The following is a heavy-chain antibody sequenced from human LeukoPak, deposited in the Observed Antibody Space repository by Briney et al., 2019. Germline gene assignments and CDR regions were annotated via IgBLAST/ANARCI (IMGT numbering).Heavy chain of an antibody. CDR2: ISSSGST. V-gene: IGHV4-61*02. J-gene: IGHJ4*02. CDR1: GDSISSGDYY. CDR3: ARGHSVIRGYYFDY. D-gene: IGHD2-21*01. Sequence: PSETLSLTCTVSGDSISSGDYYWSWIRQPAGKGLEWIGRISSSGSTNYNPSLKSRVTISVDTSKNQFSLKLSSVTAADTAVYYCARGHSVIRGYYFDYWGQGTLVTVSS.